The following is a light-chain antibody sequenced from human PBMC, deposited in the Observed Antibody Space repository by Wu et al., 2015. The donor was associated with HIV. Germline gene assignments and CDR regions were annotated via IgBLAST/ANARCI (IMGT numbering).Light chain of an antibody. CDR1: QSVSSNY. J-gene: IGKJ3*01. Sequence: EIVLTQSPGTLSLSPGERATLSCRASQSVSSNYLAWYQQKPGQAPRLLIYGALSRATGIPDRFSGSGSETDFTLTISRLEPEDFAVFYCHQYGSSPFTFGPGTKVDIK. CDR3: HQYGSSPFT. V-gene: IGKV3-20*01. CDR2: GAL.